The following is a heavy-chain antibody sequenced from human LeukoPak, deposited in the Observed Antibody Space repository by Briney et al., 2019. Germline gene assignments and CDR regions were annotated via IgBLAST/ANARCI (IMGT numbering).Heavy chain of an antibody. V-gene: IGHV3-23*01. J-gene: IGHJ4*02. CDR1: GFTFSSYA. CDR2: ISGSGGST. Sequence: PGRSLRLSCAASGFTFSSYAMSWVRQAPGKGLEWVSAISGSGGSTYYADSVKGRFTISRDNSKNTLYLQMNSLRAEDTAVYYCAKKRPYDSSGYYYFDYWGQGTLVTVSS. D-gene: IGHD3-22*01. CDR3: AKKRPYDSSGYYYFDY.